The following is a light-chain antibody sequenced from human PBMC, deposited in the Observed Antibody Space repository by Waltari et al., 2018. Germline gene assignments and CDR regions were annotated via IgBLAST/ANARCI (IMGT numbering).Light chain of an antibody. CDR1: NTITNW. CDR2: DAS. CDR3: QHYNSFSHIYT. V-gene: IGKV1-5*01. J-gene: IGKJ2*01. Sequence: IQMTQSPSTLSASVGDRVTITCRASNTITNWLAWYQQKPGKAPNVLIYDASTLESGVPSRFSGSGSGTEFTLTINSLQPDDFATYYCQHYNSFSHIYTFGQGTKLEI.